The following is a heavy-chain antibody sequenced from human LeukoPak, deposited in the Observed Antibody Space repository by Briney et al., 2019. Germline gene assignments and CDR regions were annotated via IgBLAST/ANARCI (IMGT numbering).Heavy chain of an antibody. CDR1: GFTFSSYS. Sequence: GGSLRLSCAASGFTFSSYSMNWVRQAPGKGLEWVSSISSSSSYIYYADSVKGRFTISRDNAKNSLYLQMNSLRAEDTAVYYCTRDNPRSQWLVPGDAFDIWGQGTMVTVSS. CDR3: TRDNPRSQWLVPGDAFDI. J-gene: IGHJ3*02. CDR2: ISSSSSYI. V-gene: IGHV3-21*01. D-gene: IGHD6-19*01.